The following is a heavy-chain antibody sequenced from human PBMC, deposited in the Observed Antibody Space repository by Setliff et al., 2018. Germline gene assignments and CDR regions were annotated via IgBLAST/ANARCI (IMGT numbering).Heavy chain of an antibody. CDR2: INVNSGDT. CDR3: AGGRIHDSSDYIGNWFDP. Sequence: ASVKVSCKASGYTFTGYYIHWVRQAPGEGLEWMGCINVNSGDTNYAQKFQGRVIVTRDTSSSTAYMELRSLRPDDTAVYFCAGGRIHDSSDYIGNWFDPWGQGTLVTVSS. V-gene: IGHV1-2*02. J-gene: IGHJ5*02. CDR1: GYTFTGYY. D-gene: IGHD3-22*01.